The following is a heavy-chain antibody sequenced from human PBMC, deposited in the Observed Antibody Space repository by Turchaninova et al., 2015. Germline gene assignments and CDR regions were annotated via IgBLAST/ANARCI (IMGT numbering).Heavy chain of an antibody. D-gene: IGHD2-8*01. CDR1: GHTLTTYV. CDR2: VKPNSGGT. J-gene: IGHJ3*02. V-gene: IGHV1-2*04. CDR3: ARSMLMVPSSGVADAFDI. Sequence: GHTLTTYVMDWDRHGAEQGLEWSGWVKPNSGGTNNAQKFQGWVTMTRDTSISTAYMELGRLRSDDTAVYYCARSMLMVPSSGVADAFDIWGHGTMVTVSS.